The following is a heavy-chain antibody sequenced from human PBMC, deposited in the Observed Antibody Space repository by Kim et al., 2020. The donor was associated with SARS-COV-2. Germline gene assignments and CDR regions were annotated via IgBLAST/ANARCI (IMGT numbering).Heavy chain of an antibody. V-gene: IGHV1-58*02. J-gene: IGHJ5*02. CDR2: IVVGSGNT. Sequence: ASVKVSCKASGFTFTSSAMQWVRQARGQRLEWIGWIVVGSGNTNYAQKFQERVTITRDMSTSTAYMELSSLRSEDTAVYYCAADVGLLWFGDTPGWFDPWGQGTLVTVSS. CDR3: AADVGLLWFGDTPGWFDP. D-gene: IGHD3-10*01. CDR1: GFTFTSSA.